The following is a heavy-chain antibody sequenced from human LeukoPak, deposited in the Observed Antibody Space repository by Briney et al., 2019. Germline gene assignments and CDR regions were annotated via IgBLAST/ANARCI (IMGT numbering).Heavy chain of an antibody. Sequence: SETLSLTCTVSGGSVSSHTYYWGWIRQPPGKGLEWIGSMHYIGSSYYNPSLKSRVTISIDTSKNQFSLKLSSVTAADTAVYYCARGKLKRGYSYGYGYFDYWGQGTLVTVSS. CDR3: ARGKLKRGYSYGYGYFDY. V-gene: IGHV4-39*07. J-gene: IGHJ4*02. CDR1: GGSVSSHTYY. D-gene: IGHD5-18*01. CDR2: MHYIGSS.